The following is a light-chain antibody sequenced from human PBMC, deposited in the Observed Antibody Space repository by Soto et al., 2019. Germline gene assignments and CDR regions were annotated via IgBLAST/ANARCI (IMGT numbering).Light chain of an antibody. CDR1: SSNVGNYNY. CDR2: EVT. CDR3: SSYTTSSTVV. Sequence: QSVLTQPASVSASPGQSITISCTGTSSNVGNYNYVSWYQQYPGKAPELMIYEVTNRPSGVSNRFSGSKSGNTASLTISGLQAEDEADYYCSSYTTSSTVVFGSGTKVTVL. J-gene: IGLJ1*01. V-gene: IGLV2-14*01.